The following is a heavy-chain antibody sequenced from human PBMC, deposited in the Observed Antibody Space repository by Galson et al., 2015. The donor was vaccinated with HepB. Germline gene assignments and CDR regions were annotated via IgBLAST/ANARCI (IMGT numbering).Heavy chain of an antibody. D-gene: IGHD3-16*01. CDR3: AKDLDIMITFGGMDY. J-gene: IGHJ4*02. V-gene: IGHV3-23*01. CDR2: ISGSGGST. Sequence: SLRLSCAASGFTFSSYAMSWVRQAPGKGLEWVSAISGSGGSTYYADSVKGRFTISRDNSKNTLYLQMNSLRAEDTAVYYCAKDLDIMITFGGMDYWGQGTLVTVSS. CDR1: GFTFSSYA.